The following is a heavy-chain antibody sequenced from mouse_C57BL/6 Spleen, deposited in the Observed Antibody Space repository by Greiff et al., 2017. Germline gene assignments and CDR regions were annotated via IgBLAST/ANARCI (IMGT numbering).Heavy chain of an antibody. CDR3: ARRESSGYLYYFDY. CDR1: GYTFTSYW. CDR2: INPSNGGT. Sequence: QVHVKQPGTELVKPGASVKLSCKASGYTFTSYWMHWVKQRPGQGLEWIGNINPSNGGTNYNEKFKSKATLTVDKSSSTAYMQLSSLTSEDSAVYYCARRESSGYLYYFDYWGQGTTLTVSS. J-gene: IGHJ2*01. V-gene: IGHV1-53*01. D-gene: IGHD3-2*02.